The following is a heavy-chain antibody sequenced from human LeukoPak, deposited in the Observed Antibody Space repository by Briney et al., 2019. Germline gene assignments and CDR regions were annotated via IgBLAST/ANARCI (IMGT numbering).Heavy chain of an antibody. CDR2: INPNSGGT. CDR3: ARHIITSSSGEMDYFDY. V-gene: IGHV1-2*06. Sequence: ASVKVSCKASGYAFTGYYMHWVRQAPGQGLEWMGRINPNSGGTNYAQKFQGRVTMTRDTSISTAYMELSRLRSDDTAVYYCARHIITSSSGEMDYFDYWGQGTLVTVSS. J-gene: IGHJ4*02. CDR1: GYAFTGYY. D-gene: IGHD6-6*01.